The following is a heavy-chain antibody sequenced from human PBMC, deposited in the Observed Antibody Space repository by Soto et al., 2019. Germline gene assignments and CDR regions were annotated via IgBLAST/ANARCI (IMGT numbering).Heavy chain of an antibody. CDR3: ARDFGHSSSLFDY. J-gene: IGHJ4*02. CDR1: GYTFSDYY. CDR2: IGGSGSSI. D-gene: IGHD6-6*01. Sequence: PXGSLSLSCAASGYTFSDYYMSWIRQAPGRGLEWVSYIGGSGSSIYYADSVKGRFTLSRDNAKNSLSLQMNSLRAEDTAVYYCARDFGHSSSLFDYWGQGTLVTVSS. V-gene: IGHV3-11*01.